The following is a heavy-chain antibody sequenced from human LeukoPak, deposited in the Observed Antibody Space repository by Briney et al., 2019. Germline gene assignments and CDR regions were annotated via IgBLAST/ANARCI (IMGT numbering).Heavy chain of an antibody. D-gene: IGHD1-26*01. V-gene: IGHV4-59*05. CDR3: ARHEYSGSYYGLSWFDP. CDR2: IYYSGST. CDR1: GGSISNYY. J-gene: IGHJ5*02. Sequence: PSETLSLTCTVSGGSISNYYWSWIRQPPGKGLEWIASIYYSGSTYYNPSLKSRVTISVDTSKNQLSLKLSSLTAADTAVYYCARHEYSGSYYGLSWFDPWGQGTLVTVSS.